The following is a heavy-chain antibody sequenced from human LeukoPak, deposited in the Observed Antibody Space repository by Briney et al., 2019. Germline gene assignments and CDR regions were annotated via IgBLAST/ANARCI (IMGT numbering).Heavy chain of an antibody. V-gene: IGHV4-39*01. Sequence: PSETLSLTCTVSGGSISSSSYYWGWIRQPPGKGLEWIGGIYYSGSTYYNPSLKSRVTISVDTSKNQFSLKLSSVTAADTAVYYCARHFIAAAYYYYMDVWGKGTTVTVSS. CDR3: ARHFIAAAYYYYMDV. CDR1: GGSISSSSYY. CDR2: IYYSGST. J-gene: IGHJ6*03. D-gene: IGHD6-13*01.